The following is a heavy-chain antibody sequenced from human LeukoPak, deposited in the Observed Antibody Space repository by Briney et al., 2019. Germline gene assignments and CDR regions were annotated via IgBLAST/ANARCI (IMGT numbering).Heavy chain of an antibody. V-gene: IGHV4-34*01. CDR2: INHSGST. J-gene: IGHJ6*03. CDR3: ARSRNRIRLALLMDV. CDR1: GGSFSGYH. D-gene: IGHD1-14*01. Sequence: PSETLSLTCAVYGGSFSGYHWSWIRQPPGKGLEWIGEINHSGSTNYNPSLKSRVTISVDTSKNQFSLKLSSVTAADTAVYYCARSRNRIRLALLMDVWGKGTTVTVSS.